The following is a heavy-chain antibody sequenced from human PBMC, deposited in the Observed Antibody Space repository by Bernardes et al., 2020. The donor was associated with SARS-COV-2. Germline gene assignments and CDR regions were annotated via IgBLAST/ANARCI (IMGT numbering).Heavy chain of an antibody. Sequence: GGSLRLSCAASGFSFIDYDMHWVRKAPGKGLEWVARISYHGSDVDYANPVTGRFTISRDNSKNTLYLLMDSLRPEDTAVYYCAKDQLVWGMNRALESWGQGTLVTVSS. D-gene: IGHD7-27*01. CDR1: GFSFIDYD. V-gene: IGHV3-30*18. J-gene: IGHJ4*02. CDR3: AKDQLVWGMNRALES. CDR2: ISYHGSDV.